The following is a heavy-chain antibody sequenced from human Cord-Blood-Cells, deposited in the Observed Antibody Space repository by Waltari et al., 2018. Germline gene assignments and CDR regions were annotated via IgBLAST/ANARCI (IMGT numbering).Heavy chain of an antibody. Sequence: QVQLVQSGAEVKKPGSSVKVSCKASGGTFSSSAIRWVRQAPGHGLEWMGGIIPIFGTANYAQKFQGRVTITADESTSTAYMELSSLRSEDTAVYYCARYSSSSSGIYYYYYGMDVWGQGTTVTVSS. CDR1: GGTFSSSA. CDR2: IIPIFGTA. V-gene: IGHV1-69*01. D-gene: IGHD6-6*01. CDR3: ARYSSSSSGIYYYYYGMDV. J-gene: IGHJ6*02.